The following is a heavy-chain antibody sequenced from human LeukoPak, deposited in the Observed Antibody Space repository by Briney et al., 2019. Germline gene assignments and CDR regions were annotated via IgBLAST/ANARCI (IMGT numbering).Heavy chain of an antibody. Sequence: ASVKVSCKASGGTFSSYEYIWVRQAPGQGLEWMGGIIPAFDTPNYAHKFQGRVTISADESTSTAYMEMSNPKSDDTAVFFCARGYLAVVTSNLGGNAFDVWGQGTMITVSS. CDR2: IIPAFDTP. D-gene: IGHD2-21*02. J-gene: IGHJ3*01. V-gene: IGHV1-69*13. CDR1: GGTFSSYE. CDR3: ARGYLAVVTSNLGGNAFDV.